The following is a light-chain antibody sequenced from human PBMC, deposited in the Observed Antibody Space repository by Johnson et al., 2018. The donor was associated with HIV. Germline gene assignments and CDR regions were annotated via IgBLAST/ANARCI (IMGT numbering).Light chain of an antibody. J-gene: IGLJ1*01. CDR1: SSNIGNNY. CDR3: GTWDSSLSAGV. CDR2: ESN. Sequence: SVLTQPPSVSAAPGQKVTISCSGSSSNIGNNYVAWYQQLPGTAPKLLIYESNKRPSGIPDRFSGSKSGTSATLGITGLQTGDEADYYCGTWDSSLSAGVFGTGTKVPVL. V-gene: IGLV1-51*02.